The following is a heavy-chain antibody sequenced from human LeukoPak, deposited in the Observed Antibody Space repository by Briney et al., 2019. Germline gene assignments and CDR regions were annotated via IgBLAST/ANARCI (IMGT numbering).Heavy chain of an antibody. J-gene: IGHJ4*02. CDR2: ISGSGGST. Sequence: GGSLRLSCAVSGFTFSSYAMSWVRQAPGKGLEWVSAISGSGGSTYYADSVKGRFTISRDNSKNTLYLQMNSLRAEDTAVYYCAKDSGLIAAAGNFGYWGQGTLVTVSS. CDR1: GFTFSSYA. D-gene: IGHD6-13*01. CDR3: AKDSGLIAAAGNFGY. V-gene: IGHV3-23*01.